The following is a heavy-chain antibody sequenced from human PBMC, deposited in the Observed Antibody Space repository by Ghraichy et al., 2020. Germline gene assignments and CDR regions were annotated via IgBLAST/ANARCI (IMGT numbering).Heavy chain of an antibody. V-gene: IGHV5-51*01. CDR1: GYTFTTYW. J-gene: IGHJ4*02. CDR3: ARRYCTATSCSFDY. CDR2: MYPGDSDT. D-gene: IGHD2-2*01. Sequence: KVSCKGSGYTFTTYWIGWVRQMPGKGLEWMGIMYPGDSDTRYSPSFQGQVTISADKSISTAYLQWSSLKASDTAMYYCARRYCTATSCSFDYWGQGTLVTVSS.